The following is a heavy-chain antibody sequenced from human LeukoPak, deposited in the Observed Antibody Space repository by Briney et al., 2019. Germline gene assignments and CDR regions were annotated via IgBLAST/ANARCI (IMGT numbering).Heavy chain of an antibody. V-gene: IGHV4-39*01. Sequence: SETLSHTCTVSGGSISSSSYYWGWIRQPPGKGQEWIGRIYYSGSTYYNPSLKSRVTISVDTSKNQFSLKLSSVTAADTAVYYCASLDWATGASLNDAFDLWGQGTMVTVSS. CDR2: IYYSGST. J-gene: IGHJ3*01. CDR1: GGSISSSSYY. D-gene: IGHD1-26*01. CDR3: ASLDWATGASLNDAFDL.